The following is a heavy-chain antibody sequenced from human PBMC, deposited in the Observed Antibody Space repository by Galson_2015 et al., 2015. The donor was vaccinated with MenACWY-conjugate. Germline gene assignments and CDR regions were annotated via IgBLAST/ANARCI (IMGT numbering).Heavy chain of an antibody. V-gene: IGHV1-18*01. CDR2: ISAYNGNT. J-gene: IGHJ4*02. D-gene: IGHD1-26*01. CDR1: GYTFTSYG. CDR3: ARDDTVGATTRPGPIELDY. Sequence: SVKVSCKASGYTFTSYGISWVRQAPGQGLEWMGRISAYNGNTNYAQKLQGRVTMTTDTSTSTAYMELRSLRSDDTAVYYCARDDTVGATTRPGPIELDYWGQGTLVTVSS.